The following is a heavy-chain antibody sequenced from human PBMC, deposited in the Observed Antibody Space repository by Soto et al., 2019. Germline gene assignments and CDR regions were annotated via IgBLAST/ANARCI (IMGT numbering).Heavy chain of an antibody. Sequence: ASVKVSCKASGYTFTCYAMHWVRQAPGQGLEWMGWISAYNGNTNYAQKLQGRVTMTTDTSTSTAYMELRSLRSDDTAVYYCASNWNCISTSCYSMDVSGQGTTVTVSS. CDR3: ASNWNCISTSCYSMDV. V-gene: IGHV1-18*01. CDR2: ISAYNGNT. D-gene: IGHD2-2*02. J-gene: IGHJ6*02. CDR1: GYTFTCYA.